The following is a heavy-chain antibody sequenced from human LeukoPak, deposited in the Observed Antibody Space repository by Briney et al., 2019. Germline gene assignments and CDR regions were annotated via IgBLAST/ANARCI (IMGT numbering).Heavy chain of an antibody. CDR1: GFTFSSYS. Sequence: GSLRLSFSASGFTFSSYSMSWVRPAPGKGLEWVSAISGSGGSTYYADSVKGRFTISRDNSKNTLYLQMNSLRAEDTAVYYCAKSKRYSSSSFEPTGDYWGQGTLVTVSS. V-gene: IGHV3-23*01. D-gene: IGHD6-6*01. CDR3: AKSKRYSSSSFEPTGDY. CDR2: ISGSGGST. J-gene: IGHJ4*02.